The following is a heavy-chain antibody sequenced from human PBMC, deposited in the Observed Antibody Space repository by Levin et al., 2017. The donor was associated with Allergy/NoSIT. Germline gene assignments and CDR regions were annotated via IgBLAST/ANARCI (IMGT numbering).Heavy chain of an antibody. Sequence: GGSLRLSCKGSGYSFTSYWIGWVRQMPGKGLEWMGIIYPGDSDTRYSPSFQGQVTISADKSISTAYLQWSSLKASDTAMYYCARHTVTTWIYYFDYWGQGTLVTVSS. CDR3: ARHTVTTWIYYFDY. V-gene: IGHV5-51*01. D-gene: IGHD4-11*01. CDR2: IYPGDSDT. J-gene: IGHJ4*02. CDR1: GYSFTSYW.